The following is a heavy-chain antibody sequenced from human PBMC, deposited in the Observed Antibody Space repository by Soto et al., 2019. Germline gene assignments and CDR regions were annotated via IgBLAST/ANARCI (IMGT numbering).Heavy chain of an antibody. V-gene: IGHV1-69*04. CDR3: ARDRPVTTVTANWFDP. D-gene: IGHD4-4*01. CDR2: IIPILGIA. J-gene: IGHJ5*02. Sequence: GASVKVSCKASVGTFSSYTISWVRQAPGQGLEWMGRIIPILGIANYAQKFQGRVTITADKSTSTAYMELSSLRSEDTAVYYCARDRPVTTVTANWFDPWGKGTLVTVSS. CDR1: VGTFSSYT.